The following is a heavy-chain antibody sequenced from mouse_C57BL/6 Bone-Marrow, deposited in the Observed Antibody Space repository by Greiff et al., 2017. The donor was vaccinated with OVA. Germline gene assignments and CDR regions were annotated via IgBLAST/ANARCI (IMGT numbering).Heavy chain of an antibody. CDR2: SRNKANDYTT. CDR1: GFTFSDFY. V-gene: IGHV7-1*01. J-gene: IGHJ4*01. D-gene: IGHD2-4*01. CDR3: ARDLYYDYDGYAMDY. Sequence: EVKVVESGGGLVQSGRSLRLSCATSGFTFSDFYMEWVRQAPGKGLEWIAASRNKANDYTTEYSASVKGRFIVSRDTSQSILYLQMNALRAEDTAIYYCARDLYYDYDGYAMDYWGQGTSVTVSS.